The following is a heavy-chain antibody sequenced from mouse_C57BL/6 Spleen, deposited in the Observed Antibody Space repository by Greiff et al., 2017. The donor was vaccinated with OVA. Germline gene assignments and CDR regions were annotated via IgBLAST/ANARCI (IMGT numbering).Heavy chain of an antibody. CDR1: GYTFTSYW. D-gene: IGHD2-5*01. CDR2: INPSNGGT. J-gene: IGHJ1*03. V-gene: IGHV1-53*01. CDR3: ASSPAYYSNRADV. Sequence: VQLQQPGTELVKPGASVKLSCKASGYTFTSYWMHWVKQRPGQGLEWIGNINPSNGGTNYNEKFKSKATLTVDKSSSTAYMQLSSLTSEDSAVYYCASSPAYYSNRADVWGTGTTVTVSS.